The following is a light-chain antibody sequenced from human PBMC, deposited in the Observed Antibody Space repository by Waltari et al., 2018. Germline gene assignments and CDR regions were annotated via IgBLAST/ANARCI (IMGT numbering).Light chain of an antibody. CDR3: QQRSNWLT. CDR2: DES. Sequence: IVLTQSPATLSLSPGERATLSCRASQSDSNYIVWYQQKPGQAPRLLTYDESNRATGSPARFSGSGSGTDFTLTSSSLEPEDFAVYDCQQRSNWLTFGGGTKVEIK. CDR1: QSDSNY. J-gene: IGKJ4*01. V-gene: IGKV3-11*01.